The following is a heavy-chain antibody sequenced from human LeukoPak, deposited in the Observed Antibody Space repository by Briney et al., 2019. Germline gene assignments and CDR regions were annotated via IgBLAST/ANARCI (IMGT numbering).Heavy chain of an antibody. D-gene: IGHD2-8*01. CDR1: GYTFIDYY. CDR3: ARSYMYGDDF. CDR2: IDPNSGGT. Sequence: ASVKVSCKASGYTFIDYYIHWVRQAPGQGLEWMGWIDPNSGGTKYAQKFQGRVTMTRDTSITTTYMELSSLRSDDTAVYFCARSYMYGDDFWGQGTTVTVSS. J-gene: IGHJ4*02. V-gene: IGHV1-2*02.